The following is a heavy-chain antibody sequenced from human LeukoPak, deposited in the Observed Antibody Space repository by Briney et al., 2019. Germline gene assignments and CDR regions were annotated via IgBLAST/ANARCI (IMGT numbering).Heavy chain of an antibody. J-gene: IGHJ5*02. CDR2: MNPNSGKT. D-gene: IGHD3-3*01. CDR1: GYTFTSYD. V-gene: IGHV1-8*01. CDR3: ARGNYDFWSGYQYDWFDP. Sequence: ASVKVSCKASGYTFTSYDINWVRQATGQGLEWMGWMNPNSGKTGYAQKFQGRVHMTRNTSINTAYMELSSLRSEDTAVYYCARGNYDFWSGYQYDWFDPWGQGTLVTVSS.